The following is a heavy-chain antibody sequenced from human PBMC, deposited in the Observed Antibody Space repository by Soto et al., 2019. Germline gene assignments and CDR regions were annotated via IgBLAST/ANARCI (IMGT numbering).Heavy chain of an antibody. CDR2: IYYSGST. D-gene: IGHD1-1*01. Sequence: SETLSLTCTVSGGSISSSSYYWGWIRQPPGKGLEWIGSIYYSGSTYYNPSLKSRVTISVDTSKNQFSLKLSSVTAADTAVYYCARQLLYNWNRPNWFDPWGQGTLVTVSS. V-gene: IGHV4-39*01. J-gene: IGHJ5*02. CDR1: GGSISSSSYY. CDR3: ARQLLYNWNRPNWFDP.